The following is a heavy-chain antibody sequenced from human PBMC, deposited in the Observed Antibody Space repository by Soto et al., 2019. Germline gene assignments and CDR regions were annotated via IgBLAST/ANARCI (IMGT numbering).Heavy chain of an antibody. D-gene: IGHD3-9*01. Sequence: ASVKVSCKASGHTFTSYYMHWVRQAPGQGLEWIGIINLSAGSTSYAKKFQGRVTITRDTASRTVYMDMSSLRSEDTAVYYWPSRDTGILTTYSYSMDLWGQGTKVTVSS. CDR2: INLSAGST. V-gene: IGHV1-46*01. J-gene: IGHJ6*02. CDR1: GHTFTSYY. CDR3: PSRDTGILTTYSYSMDL.